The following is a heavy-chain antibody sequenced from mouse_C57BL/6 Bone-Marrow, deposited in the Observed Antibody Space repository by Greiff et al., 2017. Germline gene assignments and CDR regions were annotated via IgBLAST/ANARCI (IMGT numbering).Heavy chain of an antibody. V-gene: IGHV14-4*01. CDR2: IDPENGDT. CDR1: GFNIKDDY. D-gene: IGHD2-4*01. CDR3: TRYYDYAY. J-gene: IGHJ3*01. Sequence: VQLQQSGAELVRPGASVQLSCTASGFNIKDDYMHWVKQRPEQGLEWIGWIDPENGDTEYASKFQGKATITADTSSNTAYLQLSSLTSEDTAVYYCTRYYDYAYWGQGTLVTVSA.